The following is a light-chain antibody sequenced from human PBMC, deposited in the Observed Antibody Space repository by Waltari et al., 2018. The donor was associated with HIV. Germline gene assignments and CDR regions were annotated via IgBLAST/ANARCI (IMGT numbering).Light chain of an antibody. CDR1: SSDIGAYNR. J-gene: IGLJ3*02. CDR3: SSYTTSSTWV. V-gene: IGLV2-18*02. CDR2: EVT. Sequence: QSALTQPPSVSGSLGQSVTISCTGTSSDIGAYNRVSWYQQSPGTAPKLRIYEVTHRPSGVPVRFSGSKSVNTASLPISGLQADDEADYYCSSYTTSSTWVFGGGTKLTVL.